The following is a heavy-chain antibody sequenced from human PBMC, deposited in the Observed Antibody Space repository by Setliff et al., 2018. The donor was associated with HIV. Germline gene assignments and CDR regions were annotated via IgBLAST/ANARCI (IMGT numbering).Heavy chain of an antibody. J-gene: IGHJ4*02. D-gene: IGHD2-15*01. CDR1: GYTFTDFG. V-gene: IGHV1-18*01. CDR3: ARAGAAETSHFDY. CDR2: IGAFSGNT. Sequence: ASVKVSCKASGYTFTDFGITWVRQAPGQGLEWMGWIGAFSGNTHYPQNLQGRVTMTTDTSTRTAYMELRSLRSDDTAVYFCARAGAAETSHFDYWGQGTLVTVS.